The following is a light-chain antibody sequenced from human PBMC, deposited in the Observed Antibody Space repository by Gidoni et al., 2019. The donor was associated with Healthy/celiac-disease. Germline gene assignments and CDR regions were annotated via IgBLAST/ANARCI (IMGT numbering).Light chain of an antibody. J-gene: IGKJ5*01. Sequence: DIQMTQSPSSLSASVGDRVTITCRASQSISSYLNWYQQKPGKAPKLLIYAASSLQSGVPSRFSGIGSGTDFTLTISSLQPEDFATYYCQQSYSTPRITFGQGTRLEI. V-gene: IGKV1-39*01. CDR2: AAS. CDR3: QQSYSTPRIT. CDR1: QSISSY.